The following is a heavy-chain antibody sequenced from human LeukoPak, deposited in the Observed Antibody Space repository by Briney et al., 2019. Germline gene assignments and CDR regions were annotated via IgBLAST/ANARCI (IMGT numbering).Heavy chain of an antibody. CDR2: VSGDGATT. Sequence: GGSLRLSCAASGFTFDEHPMHWVRHGPGKGLEWVSFVSGDGATTSYADSVKGRFTISRDNSRNSVFLQMNSLRSEDSAIYYCAKKSGAPANFDYWGQGILVTVSS. V-gene: IGHV3-43*02. J-gene: IGHJ4*02. CDR3: AKKSGAPANFDY. D-gene: IGHD6-13*01. CDR1: GFTFDEHP.